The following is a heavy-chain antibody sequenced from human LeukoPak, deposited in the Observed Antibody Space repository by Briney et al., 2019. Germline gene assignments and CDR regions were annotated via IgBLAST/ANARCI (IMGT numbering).Heavy chain of an antibody. CDR1: GFTFSSYA. J-gene: IGHJ4*02. CDR3: AKDLESAHLGYCSSTSCQVGFDY. Sequence: GGSLRLSCAASGFTFSSYAMSWVRQAPGKGLEWVSAISGSGGSTYYADSVKGRFTISRDNSKNTLYLQMNSLRAEDTAVYYCAKDLESAHLGYCSSTSCQVGFDYWGQGTLVTVSS. V-gene: IGHV3-23*01. CDR2: ISGSGGST. D-gene: IGHD2-2*01.